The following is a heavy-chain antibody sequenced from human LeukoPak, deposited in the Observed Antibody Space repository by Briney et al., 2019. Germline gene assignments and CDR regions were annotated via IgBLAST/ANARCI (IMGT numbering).Heavy chain of an antibody. V-gene: IGHV1-2*02. J-gene: IGHJ4*02. CDR2: INPNSGGT. Sequence: ASVKVSCKASGYTFTAYYMHWVRQAPGQGLEWMGWINPNSGGTNYAQKFQGGVIMTRDTSITTAYMELSRLTSDDTAVYYCARGVAARPGGHWGQGTLVTVSS. CDR3: ARGVAARPGGH. D-gene: IGHD6-6*01. CDR1: GYTFTAYY.